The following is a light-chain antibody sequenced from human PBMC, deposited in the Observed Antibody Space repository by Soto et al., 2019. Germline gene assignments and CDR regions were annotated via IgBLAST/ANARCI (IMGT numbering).Light chain of an antibody. Sequence: DIQMTQSPSSLSASVGDRVTITCRASQGISNYLAWYQQKPGKVPKLLIYAASTLQSGVQTRYSGSGSGTDFALTISSLQPEDVATYYCQKYNRAPQTFGPGTKVDIK. CDR1: QGISNY. V-gene: IGKV1-27*01. CDR3: QKYNRAPQT. CDR2: AAS. J-gene: IGKJ3*01.